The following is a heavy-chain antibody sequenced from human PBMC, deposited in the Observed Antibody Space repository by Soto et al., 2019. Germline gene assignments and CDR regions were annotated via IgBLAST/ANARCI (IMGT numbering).Heavy chain of an antibody. CDR2: IKPDGSET. Sequence: GSLRLSCAASGLTFSGHWMTWVRQTPGEGLQWVAAIKPDGSETFYVDSVKGRFTISRDNARNSLFLQMDSLRAEDTAVYYFTSRPSGMTYHAVFDFWGQGTLGTVS. V-gene: IGHV3-7*03. CDR1: GLTFSGHW. J-gene: IGHJ4*02. D-gene: IGHD2-21*02. CDR3: TSRPSGMTYHAVFDF.